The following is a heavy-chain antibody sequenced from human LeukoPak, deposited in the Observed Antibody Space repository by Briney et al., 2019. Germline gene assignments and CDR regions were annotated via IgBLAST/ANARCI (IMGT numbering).Heavy chain of an antibody. CDR3: AREEKSGQNWFDP. Sequence: ASVKVSCKASGYTFTGYYMHWVRQAPGQGLEWMGWINPNSGGTNYAQKFQGRVTMTRYTSISTAYMELSRLRSDDTAVYYCAREEKSGQNWFDPWGQGTLVTVSS. CDR2: INPNSGGT. J-gene: IGHJ5*02. V-gene: IGHV1-2*02. CDR1: GYTFTGYY.